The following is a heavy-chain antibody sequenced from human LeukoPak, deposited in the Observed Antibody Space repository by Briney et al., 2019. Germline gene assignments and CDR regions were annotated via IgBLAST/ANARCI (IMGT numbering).Heavy chain of an antibody. CDR2: IYYSGST. Sequence: SETLSLTCTVSGGSISSYYWSWIRQPPGKGLEWIGYIYYSGSTNYNPSLKSRVTISVDTSKNQFSLKLSSVTAADTAVYYCARSPLSYSSSWYADYYHYYGMDVWGQGTAVTVSS. J-gene: IGHJ6*02. D-gene: IGHD6-13*01. CDR3: ARSPLSYSSSWYADYYHYYGMDV. V-gene: IGHV4-59*01. CDR1: GGSISSYY.